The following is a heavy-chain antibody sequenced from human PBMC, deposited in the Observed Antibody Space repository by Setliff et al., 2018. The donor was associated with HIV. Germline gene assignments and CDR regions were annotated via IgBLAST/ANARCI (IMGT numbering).Heavy chain of an antibody. V-gene: IGHV4-59*01. Sequence: SETLSLTCSVSGGSISNYYWSWIRQPPGKGLEWIGYISYTGTTKYNPSLKSRVTISVDTSKNQFSVRLSSVSAADTAVYFCARHVARFDYDTGGYYVSHFDYWGQGTQVTVSS. CDR2: ISYTGTT. CDR3: ARHVARFDYDTGGYYVSHFDY. CDR1: GGSISNYY. D-gene: IGHD3-22*01. J-gene: IGHJ4*02.